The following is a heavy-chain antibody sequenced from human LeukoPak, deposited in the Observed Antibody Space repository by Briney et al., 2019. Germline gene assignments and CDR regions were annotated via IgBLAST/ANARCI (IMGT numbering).Heavy chain of an antibody. CDR3: AKGDKLVIIECYFDY. CDR1: GFTFSSYG. CDR2: ISYDGSNK. V-gene: IGHV3-30*18. Sequence: PGGSLRLSCAASGFTFSSYGMHWVRQAPGKGLEWVAVISYDGSNKYYADSVKGRFTISRDNSKNTLYLQMNSLRAEDTAVYYCAKGDKLVIIECYFDYWGQGTLVTVSS. J-gene: IGHJ4*02. D-gene: IGHD3-9*01.